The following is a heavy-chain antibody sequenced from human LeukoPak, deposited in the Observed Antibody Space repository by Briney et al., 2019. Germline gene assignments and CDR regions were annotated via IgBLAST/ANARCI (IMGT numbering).Heavy chain of an antibody. J-gene: IGHJ6*02. Sequence: GGSLRLSCAASGFTFRNYWMHWVRQAPGKGLEWVASMKQDGSEKYYVDSVKGRFTISRDNAKNSLYLQMNSLRAEDMAVYYCVRAMDVWGQGTTVSVSS. CDR2: MKQDGSEK. CDR1: GFTFRNYW. CDR3: VRAMDV. V-gene: IGHV3-7*01.